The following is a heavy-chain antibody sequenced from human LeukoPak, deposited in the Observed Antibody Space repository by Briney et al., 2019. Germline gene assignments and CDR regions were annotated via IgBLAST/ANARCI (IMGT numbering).Heavy chain of an antibody. D-gene: IGHD3-16*02. V-gene: IGHV3-48*02. CDR3: ARDQGVYDYVWGSYRPLLYFDY. J-gene: IGHJ4*02. Sequence: GGSLRLSCAASGFTFSSYSMNWVRQAPGKGLEWVSYISSSSSTIYYADSVKGRFTISGDNAKNSLYLQMNSLRDEDTAVYYCARDQGVYDYVWGSYRPLLYFDYWGQGTLVTVSS. CDR2: ISSSSSTI. CDR1: GFTFSSYS.